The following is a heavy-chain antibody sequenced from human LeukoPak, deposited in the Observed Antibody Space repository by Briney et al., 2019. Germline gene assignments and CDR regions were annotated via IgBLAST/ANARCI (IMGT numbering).Heavy chain of an antibody. V-gene: IGHV3-15*07. CDR3: TTFPYGDLHPDY. J-gene: IGHJ4*02. D-gene: IGHD4-17*01. Sequence: PGGSLRLSCAASGFTFSNAWMNWVRQAPGKGLEWVGRIKSKTGGGTTDYAAPVKGRFTISRDDSKNTLYLQMNSLKTEDTAVYYCTTFPYGDLHPDYWGQGTLVTVSS. CDR1: GFTFSNAW. CDR2: IKSKTGGGTT.